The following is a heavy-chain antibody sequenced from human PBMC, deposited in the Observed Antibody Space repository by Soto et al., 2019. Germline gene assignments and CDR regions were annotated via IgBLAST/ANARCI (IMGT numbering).Heavy chain of an antibody. CDR1: GFTFRDYA. CDR3: AKDLTEEMARIFDS. CDR2: ISGSAGTT. V-gene: IGHV3-23*01. Sequence: PGGSLRLSCAASGFTFRDYAMSWVRQAPGKGLEWVSGISGSAGTTYYADSVKGRFTISRYNSKNTLYLQVNSLRAEDTAIYYCAKDLTEEMARIFDSWGQRTLVTVSS. J-gene: IGHJ4*02. D-gene: IGHD5-12*01.